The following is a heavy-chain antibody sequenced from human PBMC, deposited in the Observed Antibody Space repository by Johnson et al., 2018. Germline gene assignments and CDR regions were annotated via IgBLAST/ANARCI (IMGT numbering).Heavy chain of an antibody. CDR2: IWFDGSET. CDR1: GFTFSGYG. D-gene: IGHD4-17*01. Sequence: QVQLVESGGGVVQPGRSLRLSCAASGFTFSGYGMHWVRQAPGKGLEWVALIWFDGSETYYAESVKGRFTISRDNSKYTVYLQMHSLKAEDTAVFYCARAQGGDYLAEYFQHWGQGTLVTVSS. V-gene: IGHV3-33*08. CDR3: ARAQGGDYLAEYFQH. J-gene: IGHJ1*01.